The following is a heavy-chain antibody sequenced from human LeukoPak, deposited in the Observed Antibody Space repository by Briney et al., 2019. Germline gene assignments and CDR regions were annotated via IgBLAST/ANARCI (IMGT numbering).Heavy chain of an antibody. Sequence: SETLSLTCAVYGGSFSGYYWSWIRQPPGKGLEWIGEINHSGSTNYNPSLKSRVTISVDTSKNQFSLKLSSVTAADTAVYYCARVLAAAGMTDYWGQGTLVTVSS. CDR2: INHSGST. V-gene: IGHV4-34*01. D-gene: IGHD6-13*01. J-gene: IGHJ4*02. CDR3: ARVLAAAGMTDY. CDR1: GGSFSGYY.